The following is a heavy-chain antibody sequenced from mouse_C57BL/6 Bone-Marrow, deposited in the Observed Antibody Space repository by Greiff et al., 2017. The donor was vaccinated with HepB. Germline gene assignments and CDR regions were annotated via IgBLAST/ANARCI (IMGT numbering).Heavy chain of an antibody. D-gene: IGHD2-4*01. V-gene: IGHV1-69*01. Sequence: QVQLQQPGAELVMPGASVKLSCKASGYTFTSYWMHWVKQRPGQGLEWIGEIDPSDSYTNYNQKFKGKSTLTVDKSSSTAYMQLSSLTSEDSAVYYCARREIYYDYGGFAYWGQGTLVTVSA. CDR1: GYTFTSYW. CDR2: IDPSDSYT. J-gene: IGHJ3*01. CDR3: ARREIYYDYGGFAY.